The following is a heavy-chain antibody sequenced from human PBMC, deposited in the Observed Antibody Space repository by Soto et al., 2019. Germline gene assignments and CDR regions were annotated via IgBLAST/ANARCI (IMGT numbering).Heavy chain of an antibody. J-gene: IGHJ4*02. CDR2: INPSGGST. D-gene: IGHD3-22*01. V-gene: IGHV1-46*01. CDR1: GYTYISYY. Sequence: ASVKVSCKASGYTYISYYMHCLRQAPGQGLEWMGIINPSGGSTSYAQKFQGRVTMTRDTSTNTVYMELSSLRSEDTAVYFCARDPHIIMIVVIDTAFVSWGEGILVTV. CDR3: ARDPHIIMIVVIDTAFVS.